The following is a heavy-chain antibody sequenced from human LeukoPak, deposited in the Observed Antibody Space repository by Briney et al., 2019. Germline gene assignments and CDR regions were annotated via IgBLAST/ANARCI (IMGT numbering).Heavy chain of an antibody. CDR1: GGSISSYY. CDR3: ARQPRGCSSTSCYHFDY. J-gene: IGHJ4*02. CDR2: IYSTGST. V-gene: IGHV4-4*07. D-gene: IGHD2-2*01. Sequence: SSETLSLACTVSGGSISSYYWSWIRQPAGKGLEWIGRIYSTGSTNYNPSLKSRVTMSVDTSKNQFSLRLRSVTAADTAVYYCARQPRGCSSTSCYHFDYWGQGTLVTVSS.